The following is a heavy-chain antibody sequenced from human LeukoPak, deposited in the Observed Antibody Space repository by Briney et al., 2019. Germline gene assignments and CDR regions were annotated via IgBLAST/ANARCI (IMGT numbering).Heavy chain of an antibody. J-gene: IGHJ3*02. CDR3: AKGFRGAINDAFDI. V-gene: IGHV3-30*18. Sequence: GGSLRLSCVASGFAFSDYGMDWVRQAQGKGLEWVAVISPDGSSTYYADSVKGRFTISRDNSKNTLYLQMNSLRAEDTALYYCAKGFRGAINDAFDIWGQGTMVTVSS. CDR1: GFAFSDYG. D-gene: IGHD3-10*01. CDR2: ISPDGSST.